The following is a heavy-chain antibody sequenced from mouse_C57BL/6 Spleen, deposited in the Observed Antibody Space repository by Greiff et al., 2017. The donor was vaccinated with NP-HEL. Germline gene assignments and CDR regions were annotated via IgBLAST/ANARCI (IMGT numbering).Heavy chain of an antibody. V-gene: IGHV1-19*01. CDR2: INPYNGGT. CDR1: GYTFTDYY. D-gene: IGHD2-4*01. Sequence: VQLQQSGPVLVKPGASVKMSCKASGYTFTDYYMNWVKQSHGKSLEWIGVINPYNGGTSYNQKFKGKATLTVDKSSSTAYMELNSLTSEDSAVYYCARGADYDYDGRTFDVWGTGTTVTVSS. CDR3: ARGADYDYDGRTFDV. J-gene: IGHJ1*03.